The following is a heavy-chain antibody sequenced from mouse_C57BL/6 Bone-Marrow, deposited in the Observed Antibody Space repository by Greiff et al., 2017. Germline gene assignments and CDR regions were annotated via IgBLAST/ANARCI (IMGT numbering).Heavy chain of an antibody. D-gene: IGHD3-2*02. CDR3: AEGGQLRLRFAY. Sequence: VQLQQSGPELVKPGASVKISCKASGYTFTDYYMNWVKQSHGKSLEWIGDINPNNGGTSYNQKFKGKATLTVDKSSITAYMELRSLTSEDSAVXYCAEGGQLRLRFAYWGQGTLVTVSA. J-gene: IGHJ3*01. V-gene: IGHV1-26*01. CDR2: INPNNGGT. CDR1: GYTFTDYY.